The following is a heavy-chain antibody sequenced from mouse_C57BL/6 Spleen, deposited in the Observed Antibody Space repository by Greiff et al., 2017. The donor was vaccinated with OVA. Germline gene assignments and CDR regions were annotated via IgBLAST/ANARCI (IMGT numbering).Heavy chain of an antibody. D-gene: IGHD2-4*01. CDR1: GYSFTDYY. Sequence: EVKLMESGPELVKPGASVKISCKASGYSFTDYYLNWVTQSHGKSLEWIGVINPHYGTTSYNQKFKGKATLTVDQSSSTAYMQLNSLTSEDSAVYYCAREGYDYVFAYWGQGTLVTVAA. CDR3: AREGYDYVFAY. V-gene: IGHV1-39*01. J-gene: IGHJ3*01. CDR2: INPHYGTT.